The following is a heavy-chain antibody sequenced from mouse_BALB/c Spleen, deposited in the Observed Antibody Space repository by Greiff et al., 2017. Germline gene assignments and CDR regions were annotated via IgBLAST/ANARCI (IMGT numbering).Heavy chain of an antibody. J-gene: IGHJ4*01. CDR2: ISDGGSYT. Sequence: ELKLEESGGGLVKPGGSLKLSCAASGFTFSDYYMYWVRQTPEKRLEWVATISDGGSYTYYPDSVKGRFTISRDNAKNNLYLQMSSLKSEDTAMYYCARGYGKTLYYAMDYWGQGTSVTVSS. CDR1: GFTFSDYY. V-gene: IGHV5-4*02. CDR3: ARGYGKTLYYAMDY. D-gene: IGHD2-10*02.